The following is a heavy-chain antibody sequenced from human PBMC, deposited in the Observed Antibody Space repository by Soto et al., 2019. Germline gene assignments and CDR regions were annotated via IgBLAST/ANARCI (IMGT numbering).Heavy chain of an antibody. Sequence: QVQLQESGPGLVKPSQTLSLTCTVSGGSISSGDYYWSWIRQPPGKGLEWIGYIYYSGSTYYNPSLKSRVTISVDTSTIQFCLKLSSVTAADTAAYDCARDPTYSYDRRRCAAWCQGTLVTVSS. CDR3: ARDPTYSYDRRRCAA. V-gene: IGHV4-30-4*01. CDR1: GGSISSGDYY. J-gene: IGHJ5*02. D-gene: IGHD3-22*01. CDR2: IYYSGST.